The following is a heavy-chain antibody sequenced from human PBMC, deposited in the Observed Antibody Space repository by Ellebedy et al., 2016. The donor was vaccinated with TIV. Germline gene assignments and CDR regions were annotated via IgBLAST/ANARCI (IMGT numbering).Heavy chain of an antibody. CDR1: EFTFDDYA. J-gene: IGHJ4*02. CDR2: ITWSSGAK. Sequence: GGSLRLSXAASEFTFDDYAMHWVRQAPGKGLEWVSGITWSSGAKGYADSVKGRFTISRDNAKKSLYLQMDSLRPEDTAFYYCVKDRRAYSYSLKTYFFDYWGQGTLVTVSS. D-gene: IGHD5-12*01. V-gene: IGHV3-9*01. CDR3: VKDRRAYSYSLKTYFFDY.